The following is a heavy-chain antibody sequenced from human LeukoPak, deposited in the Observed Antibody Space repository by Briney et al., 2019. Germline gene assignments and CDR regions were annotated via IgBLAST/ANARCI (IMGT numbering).Heavy chain of an antibody. J-gene: IGHJ5*02. V-gene: IGHV3-74*01. CDR3: VSDLCGGDDQ. Sequence: GGSLRLSCAASGFTFNSYWMHGAGQAPGKGVGCVSLIDQAGKTIDYADSVKGRFTISRDNAKDTLYLQMSSLRDEDTAVYYCVSDLCGGDDQWGRGTLVTVSS. D-gene: IGHD3-3*01. CDR1: GFTFNSYW. CDR2: IDQAGKTI.